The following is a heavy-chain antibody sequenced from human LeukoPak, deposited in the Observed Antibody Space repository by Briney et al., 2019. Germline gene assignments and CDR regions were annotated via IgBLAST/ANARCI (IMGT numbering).Heavy chain of an antibody. CDR2: ISSSSSTI. V-gene: IGHV3-48*02. D-gene: IGHD1-26*01. J-gene: IGHJ5*02. CDR3: ARKLLGGNWFDP. Sequence: PGGSLRLSCAASGFTFSSYSMNWVRQAPGKGLEWVSYISSSSSTIYYADSLNGRFTISRDNAKNSLYLQMNSLRDEDTAVYYCARKLLGGNWFDPWGQGTLVTVSS. CDR1: GFTFSSYS.